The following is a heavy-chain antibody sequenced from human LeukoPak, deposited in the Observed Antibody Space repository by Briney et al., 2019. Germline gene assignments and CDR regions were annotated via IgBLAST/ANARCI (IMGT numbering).Heavy chain of an antibody. CDR3: ARERGTAMVGYYFDY. CDR2: ISSSSSYI. V-gene: IGHV3-21*01. Sequence: GGSLRLSCAASGFTVSSNYTSWVRQAPGKGLEWVSSISSSSSYIYYADSVKGRFTISRDNAKNSLYLQMNSLRAEDTAVYYCARERGTAMVGYYFDYWGQGTLVTVSS. J-gene: IGHJ4*02. CDR1: GFTVSSNY. D-gene: IGHD5-18*01.